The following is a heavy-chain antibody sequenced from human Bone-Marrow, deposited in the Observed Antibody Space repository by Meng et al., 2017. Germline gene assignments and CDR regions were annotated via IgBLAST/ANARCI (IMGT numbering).Heavy chain of an antibody. CDR2: INPNSGGT. D-gene: IGHD6-13*01. V-gene: IGHV1-2*02. CDR3: ARDNSSSWYKEYFQH. J-gene: IGHJ1*01. Sequence: ASVKVSCKASGYTFTGYYMHWVRQAPGQGLEWMGWINPNSGGTNYAQKFQGRVTMTRDTSISTAYMELSRLRSDDTAVYYCARDNSSSWYKEYFQHWGQGTLVTVSS. CDR1: GYTFTGYY.